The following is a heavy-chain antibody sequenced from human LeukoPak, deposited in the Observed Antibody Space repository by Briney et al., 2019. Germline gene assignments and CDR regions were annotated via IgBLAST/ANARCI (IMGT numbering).Heavy chain of an antibody. CDR2: INPSGDST. V-gene: IGHV1-46*01. J-gene: IGHJ4*02. CDR3: AKLATSDTGETY. Sequence: QXPGQGXXXXXVINPSGDSTTYAQNFQGRVTMTRDTSTSTVYMELRSLRSEDTAIYYCAKLATSDTGETYWGQGTLVTVSS. D-gene: IGHD3-16*01.